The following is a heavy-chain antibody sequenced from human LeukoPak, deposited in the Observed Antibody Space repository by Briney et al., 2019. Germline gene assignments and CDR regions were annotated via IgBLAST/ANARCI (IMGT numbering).Heavy chain of an antibody. D-gene: IGHD5-18*01. J-gene: IGHJ3*02. Sequence: SETLSLTCTVSGGSISPYFWSWIRQPPGKGLEWIGFVDYSGSTNYNPPLKSRVIISVDTSKNQFSLRLSSVTAADTAVYYCARDHVDTVMVFTSTHAFDIGGQGTMVTVSS. CDR3: ARDHVDTVMVFTSTHAFDI. V-gene: IGHV4-59*01. CDR2: VDYSGST. CDR1: GGSISPYF.